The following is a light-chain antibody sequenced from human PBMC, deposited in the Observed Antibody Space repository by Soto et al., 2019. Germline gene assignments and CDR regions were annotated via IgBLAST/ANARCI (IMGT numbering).Light chain of an antibody. CDR1: ETVAGSY. CDR3: QLYGTSPKT. V-gene: IGKV3-20*01. Sequence: EFVCTQSPGPLSLSPGERATLSCRASETVAGSYLAWYQQKPGQAPRLLIHGASTRATGIADRFSGSGSGTDFTLTISRLEPEDFAVYYCQLYGTSPKTFGQGGKVDIK. J-gene: IGKJ1*01. CDR2: GAS.